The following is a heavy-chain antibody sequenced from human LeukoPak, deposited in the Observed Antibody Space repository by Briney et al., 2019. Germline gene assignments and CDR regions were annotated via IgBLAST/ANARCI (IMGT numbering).Heavy chain of an antibody. CDR1: GFTFSRYW. CDR2: IKEDGSEE. D-gene: IGHD2-2*01. CDR3: ARVEGYCSSTSCYGFYYYYYYMDV. V-gene: IGHV3-7*01. J-gene: IGHJ6*03. Sequence: GGSLRLSCAASGFTFSRYWMSWVRQVPGKGLEWVANIKEDGSEENYVDSVKGRFTISRDNAKNSLCLQMNSLRAEDTAVYYCARVEGYCSSTSCYGFYYYYYYMDVWGKGTTVTVSS.